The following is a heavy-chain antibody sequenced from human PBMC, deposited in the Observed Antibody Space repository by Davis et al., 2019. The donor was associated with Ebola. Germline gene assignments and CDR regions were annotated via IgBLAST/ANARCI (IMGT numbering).Heavy chain of an antibody. D-gene: IGHD4-17*01. J-gene: IGHJ2*01. CDR2: IYYSGST. CDR3: ARDQDYGDYVDWYFDL. Sequence: PSETLSLTCTASGGSVSSGTYYWSWIRQPPGKGLEWIGYIYYSGSTYYNPSLKSRVTMSVDTSKNQFSLKLSSVTAADTAVYYCARDQDYGDYVDWYFDLWGRGTLVTVSS. V-gene: IGHV4-61*01. CDR1: GGSVSSGTYY.